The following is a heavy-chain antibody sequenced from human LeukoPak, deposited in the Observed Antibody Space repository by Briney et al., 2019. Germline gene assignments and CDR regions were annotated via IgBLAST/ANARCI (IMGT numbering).Heavy chain of an antibody. CDR1: GFTFSSYA. CDR2: ISAGGATT. J-gene: IGHJ4*02. D-gene: IGHD6-6*01. V-gene: IGHV3-23*01. Sequence: GGSLRLSCAASGFTFSSYAMSWVRQAPGKGLEWVSSISAGGATTYYADSVKGRFTISRDSSKNTLYLQMNSLRAEDTAVYYCARDRYSSSPTFSYYFDYWGQGTLVTVSS. CDR3: ARDRYSSSPTFSYYFDY.